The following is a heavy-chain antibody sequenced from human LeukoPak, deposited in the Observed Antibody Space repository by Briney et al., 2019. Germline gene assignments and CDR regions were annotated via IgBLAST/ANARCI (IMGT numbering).Heavy chain of an antibody. CDR2: IYYTGST. CDR1: GGSISSCY. Sequence: SETLSLTCTVSGGSISSCYWSWIRQPPGKGLEWIGYIYYTGSTDYNPSLKSRVAVSVDTSKNQFSLKLSSVTAADTAVYYCARGSKAASGTFDYWGQGTLVTVSS. V-gene: IGHV4-59*01. J-gene: IGHJ4*02. CDR3: ARGSKAASGTFDY. D-gene: IGHD6-13*01.